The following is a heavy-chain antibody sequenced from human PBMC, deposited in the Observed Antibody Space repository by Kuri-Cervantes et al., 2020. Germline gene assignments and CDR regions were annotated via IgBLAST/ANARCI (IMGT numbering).Heavy chain of an antibody. CDR2: IYYSGST. CDR1: GGSISSSSYY. CDR3: ARVGSRRASHFDY. D-gene: IGHD2-15*01. Sequence: GSLRLSCTVSGGSISSSSYYWGWIRQPPGKGLEWIGSIYYSGSTYYNPSLKSRVTISVDTPKNQFSLKLSSVTAADTAVYYCARVGSRRASHFDYWGQGTLVTVSS. V-gene: IGHV4-39*01. J-gene: IGHJ4*02.